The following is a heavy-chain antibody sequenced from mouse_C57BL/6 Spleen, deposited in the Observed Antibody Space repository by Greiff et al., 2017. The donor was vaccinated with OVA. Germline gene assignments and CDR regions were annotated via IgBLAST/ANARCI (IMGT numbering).Heavy chain of an antibody. CDR2: IYPGSGST. V-gene: IGHV1-55*01. CDR1: GYTFTSYW. J-gene: IGHJ2*01. Sequence: QVQLKQPGAELVKPGASVKMSCKASGYTFTSYWITWVKQRPGQGLEWIGDIYPGSGSTNYNEKFKSKATLTVDTSSSTAYMQLSSLTSEDSAVYYCARSGYYGSSGFDYWGQGTTLTVSS. D-gene: IGHD1-1*01. CDR3: ARSGYYGSSGFDY.